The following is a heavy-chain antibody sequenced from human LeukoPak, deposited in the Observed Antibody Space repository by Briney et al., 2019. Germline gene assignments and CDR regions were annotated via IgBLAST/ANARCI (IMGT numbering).Heavy chain of an antibody. J-gene: IGHJ4*02. CDR1: GGSFSGYY. CDR2: INHSGST. Sequence: SETLSLTCAVYGGSFSGYYWSWIRQPPGKGLEWIGEINHSGSTNYNPSLKSRVTISVDTSKNQFSLKLSSVTAADTAVYYCARGHWQLEIWGQGTLVTVSS. V-gene: IGHV4-34*01. CDR3: ARGHWQLEI. D-gene: IGHD6-13*01.